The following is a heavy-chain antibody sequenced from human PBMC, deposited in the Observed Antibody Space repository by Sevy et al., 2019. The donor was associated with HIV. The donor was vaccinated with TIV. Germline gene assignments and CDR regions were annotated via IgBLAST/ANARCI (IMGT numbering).Heavy chain of an antibody. J-gene: IGHJ5*02. D-gene: IGHD6-19*01. CDR2: IYYSGST. CDR3: ARHDSSGYPKSDWFDP. CDR1: GGSISSSSYY. V-gene: IGHV4-39*01. Sequence: SDTSLTCTVSGGSISSSSYYWGWIRQPPGKGLEWIGSIYYSGSTYYNPSLKSRVTISVDTSKNQFSLKLSSVTAADTAVYYCARHDSSGYPKSDWFDPWGQGTLVTVSS.